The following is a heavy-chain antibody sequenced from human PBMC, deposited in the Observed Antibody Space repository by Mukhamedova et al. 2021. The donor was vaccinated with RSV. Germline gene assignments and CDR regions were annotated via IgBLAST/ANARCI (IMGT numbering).Heavy chain of an antibody. D-gene: IGHD1-26*01. J-gene: IGHJ4*02. CDR2: INGDGSRI. V-gene: IGHV3-74*01. CDR3: ARGVSGNYGNFDY. Sequence: GLVWVSRINGDGSRIFYADSVKGRFTISRDNAKNTLYLQMSSLRAEDTAVYYCARGVSGNYGNFDYWGQGTLVTVSS.